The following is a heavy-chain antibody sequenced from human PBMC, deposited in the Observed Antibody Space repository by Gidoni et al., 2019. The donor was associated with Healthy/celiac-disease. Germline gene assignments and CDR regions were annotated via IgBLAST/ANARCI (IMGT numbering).Heavy chain of an antibody. Sequence: QVQLQQWGAGLLKPSETLSLTCAVYGGSFSGYYWSWIRQPPGKGLEWIGEINHSGSTNYNPSLKSRVTISVDTSKNQFSLKLSSETAADTAVYYCARGTRSGYDYVGHYFDYWGQGTLVTVSS. CDR2: INHSGST. D-gene: IGHD5-12*01. CDR1: GGSFSGYY. J-gene: IGHJ4*02. V-gene: IGHV4-34*01. CDR3: ARGTRSGYDYVGHYFDY.